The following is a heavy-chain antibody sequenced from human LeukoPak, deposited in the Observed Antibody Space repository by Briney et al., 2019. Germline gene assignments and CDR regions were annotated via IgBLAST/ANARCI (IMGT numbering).Heavy chain of an antibody. V-gene: IGHV4-59*01. J-gene: IGHJ4*02. D-gene: IGHD5-18*01. Sequence: KTSETLSLTCTVSGGSICTYYWSWVRQPPGKGLEWIGYIYYSVNTKYNPSLKSRVTISVDTSKNELSLKLNSVTAADTAVYYCARSGLNGDSYLDYWGRGTLVTVSS. CDR3: ARSGLNGDSYLDY. CDR1: GGSICTYY. CDR2: IYYSVNT.